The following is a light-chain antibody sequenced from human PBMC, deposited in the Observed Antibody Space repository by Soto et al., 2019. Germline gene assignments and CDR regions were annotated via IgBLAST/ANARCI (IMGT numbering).Light chain of an antibody. CDR3: QQSYSTPPT. V-gene: IGKV1-39*01. CDR2: AAS. CDR1: QSISSY. J-gene: IGKJ2*01. Sequence: DIQMTQSPSSLPASVGDRVTITCRASQSISSYLNWYQQKPGKAPKLLIYAASSLQSGVPSRFSGSGSWTDFTLTISTLQPEDFATYYCQQSYSTPPTFGQGTKLEIK.